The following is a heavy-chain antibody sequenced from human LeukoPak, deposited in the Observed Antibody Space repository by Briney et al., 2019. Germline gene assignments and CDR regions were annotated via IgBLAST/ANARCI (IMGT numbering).Heavy chain of an antibody. CDR1: GFPFSTYE. J-gene: IGHJ5*02. CDR3: VRSFGFDP. V-gene: IGHV3-48*03. CDR2: ISSSGTTI. Sequence: GGSLRLSCAASGFPFSTYEMNWVRQAPGKGLEWISYISSSGTTIFYADSVKGRFTISRDNAKNSLFLQMDSLRVEGSAFYYCVRSFGFDPWGQGTLVTVSS.